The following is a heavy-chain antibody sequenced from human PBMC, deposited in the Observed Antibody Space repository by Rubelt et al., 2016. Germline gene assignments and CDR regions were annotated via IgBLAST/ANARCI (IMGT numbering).Heavy chain of an antibody. J-gene: IGHJ4*02. CDR2: IYYSGST. V-gene: IGHV4-31*03. Sequence: QVQLQESGPGLVKLSETLSLTCTVSGYSISSGYYWSWIRQHPGKGLEWIGYIYYSGSTYYNPSLKSGVTISVDTAKNQFSLKLSSVTAADTAVYYCARLDDYVWGSPLHWGQGTLVTVSS. CDR3: ARLDDYVWGSPLH. CDR1: GYSISSGYY. D-gene: IGHD3-16*01.